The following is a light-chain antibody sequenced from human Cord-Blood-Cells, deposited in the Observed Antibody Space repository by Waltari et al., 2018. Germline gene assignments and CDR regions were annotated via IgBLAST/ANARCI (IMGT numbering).Light chain of an antibody. CDR1: SSNIGSNT. J-gene: IGLJ3*02. CDR2: SNN. CDR3: AAWDDSLNGRV. Sequence: QSVLTQPPSASGTPGQRVTISCSGSSSNIGSNTVNWYQQLPGTPPKLLIYSNNQRPSGVPDRFSGYKSGTSASLAISGLQSEDEADYYCAAWDDSLNGRVFGGGTKLTVL. V-gene: IGLV1-44*01.